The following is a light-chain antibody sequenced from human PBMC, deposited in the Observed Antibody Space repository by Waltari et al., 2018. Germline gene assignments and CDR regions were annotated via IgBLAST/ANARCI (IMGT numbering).Light chain of an antibody. CDR2: AAS. J-gene: IGKJ1*01. CDR3: QQDYDFPWT. CDR1: QSISSSH. V-gene: IGKV3D-7*01. Sequence: EIVMTQSPATLSLSPGERATLSCRASQSISSSHLSWYQQKPGQAPRLLIYAASTRAPGIPARFSGSGSVADFTVTISSLQHEDFAVYYCQQDYDFPWTFGQGTKVEIK.